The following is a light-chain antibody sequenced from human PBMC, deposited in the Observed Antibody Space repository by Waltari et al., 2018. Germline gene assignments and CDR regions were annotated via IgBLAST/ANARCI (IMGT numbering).Light chain of an antibody. V-gene: IGLV4-69*02. CDR2: VNSDGSH. CDR1: SGHSTYG. CDR3: HNWGTGIRV. Sequence: QLVLTQSPSASASLAASVKLTCTLSSGHSTYGIAWHQQQPEKGPRFLMKVNSDGSHSKGDGIPDRFSGSSSGAERYLTISSLQSEDEADYYCHNWGTGIRVFGGGTKLTVL. J-gene: IGLJ3*02.